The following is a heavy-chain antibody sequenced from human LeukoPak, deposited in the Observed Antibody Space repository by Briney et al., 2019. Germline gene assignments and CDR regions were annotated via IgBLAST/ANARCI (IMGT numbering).Heavy chain of an antibody. CDR3: ARDPAFGAFDI. Sequence: PGGSLRLSCVASGFTFTSFWMAWVRQAPGKGLECVALMNSDGSEKSYADSVKGRFTISRDNAKNSLYLHMNTLRAEDTSVYYCARDPAFGAFDICGRGTVVTVSS. V-gene: IGHV3-7*01. D-gene: IGHD3-10*01. CDR2: MNSDGSEK. CDR1: GFTFTSFW. J-gene: IGHJ3*02.